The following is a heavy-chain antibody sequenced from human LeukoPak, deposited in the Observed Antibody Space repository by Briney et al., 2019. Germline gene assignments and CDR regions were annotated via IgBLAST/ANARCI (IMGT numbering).Heavy chain of an antibody. CDR3: AKDPYDSSGYYFPGAFDI. Sequence: GGSLRLSCAASGFTFSSYGMHWVRQAPGKGLEWVAVISYDGSNKYYTDSVKGRFTISRDNSKNTLYLQMNSLRAEDTAVYYCAKDPYDSSGYYFPGAFDIWGQGTMVTVSS. V-gene: IGHV3-30*18. CDR2: ISYDGSNK. CDR1: GFTFSSYG. J-gene: IGHJ3*02. D-gene: IGHD3-22*01.